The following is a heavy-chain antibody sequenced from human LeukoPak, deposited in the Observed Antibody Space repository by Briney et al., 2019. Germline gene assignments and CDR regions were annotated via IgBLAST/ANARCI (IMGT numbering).Heavy chain of an antibody. CDR1: GGSINSGYS. CDR3: SRGWSSGGVFDI. J-gene: IGHJ3*02. V-gene: IGHV4-61*02. Sequence: SETLSLTCTVSGGSINSGYSWTWIRQPAGKGLEWTGRIYISGSTDYNLSLKSRITISMDTSKNQFSLEMTSVTAADTAVYYCSRGWSSGGVFDIWGQGTMVTVSS. D-gene: IGHD6-19*01. CDR2: IYISGST.